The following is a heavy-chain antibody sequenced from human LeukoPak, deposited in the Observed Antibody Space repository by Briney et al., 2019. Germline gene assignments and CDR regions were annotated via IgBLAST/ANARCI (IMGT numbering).Heavy chain of an antibody. CDR3: AISDYYDSSGYYYGSDY. V-gene: IGHV3-23*01. CDR2: ISGRGGST. CDR1: GFTFSSYA. D-gene: IGHD3-22*01. J-gene: IGHJ4*02. Sequence: GSLRLSCAASGFTFSSYAMTWVRQAPGKGLEWVSGISGRGGSTYYADSVKGRFTISRDNSKNTLYVQMNSLRAEDTAVYYCAISDYYDSSGYYYGSDYWGQGTLVTVSS.